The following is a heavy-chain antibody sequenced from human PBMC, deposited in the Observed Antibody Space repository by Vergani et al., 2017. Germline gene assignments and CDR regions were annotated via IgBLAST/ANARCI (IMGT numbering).Heavy chain of an antibody. D-gene: IGHD4-17*01. V-gene: IGHV1-69*01. CDR2: IIPIFGTA. Sequence: QVQLVQSGAEVKQPGSSVKVSCKASGGTFSSYAMSWVRQAPGPGLEWMGGIIPIFGTANYAQKFQGRVTITAEESTSTAYMELSSLRSEDTAVYYCARSYGDYDYYYYVDVWGKGTRGTVSS. J-gene: IGHJ6*03. CDR1: GGTFSSYA. CDR3: ARSYGDYDYYYYVDV.